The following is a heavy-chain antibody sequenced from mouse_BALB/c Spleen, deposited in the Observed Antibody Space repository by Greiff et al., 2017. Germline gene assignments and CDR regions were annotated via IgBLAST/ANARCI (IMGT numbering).Heavy chain of an antibody. CDR1: GYAFTNYL. D-gene: IGHD1-1*01. CDR3: ARWGTTSRFAY. CDR2: INPGSGGT. V-gene: IGHV1-54*01. J-gene: IGHJ3*01. Sequence: VKLMESGAELVRPGTSVKVSCKASGYAFTNYLIEWVKQRPGQGLEWIGVINPGSGGTNYNEKFKGKATLTADKSSSTAYMQLSSLTSDDSAVYFCARWGTTSRFAYWGQGTLVTVSA.